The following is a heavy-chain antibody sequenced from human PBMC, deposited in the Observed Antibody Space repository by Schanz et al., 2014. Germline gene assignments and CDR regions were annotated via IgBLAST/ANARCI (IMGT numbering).Heavy chain of an antibody. J-gene: IGHJ3*02. CDR2: IGNGGVTI. CDR1: GFPFSDYF. Sequence: QVQLADSGGGLVKPGGSLRPSCTASGFPFSDYFMAWIRQPPGRGLEWVSYIGNGGVTIYYADSVKGRFTISRDNSKNTLYLQMNTLRAEDTAVYYCAGKMKLRVYGGKGHDSLEIWGQWTMVAVSS. CDR3: AGKMKLRVYGGKGHDSLEI. D-gene: IGHD4-17*01. V-gene: IGHV3-11*04.